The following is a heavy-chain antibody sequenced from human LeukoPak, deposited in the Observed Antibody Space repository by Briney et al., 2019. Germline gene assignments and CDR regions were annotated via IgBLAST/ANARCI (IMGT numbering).Heavy chain of an antibody. CDR1: GDSVSSNSAA. Sequence: SQAVSLTCAISGDSVSSNSAAWNWIRQSPSRGLEWLGNTYYRSKWYNGYAVSVKSRITINPDTSKNQFSLQLNSVTPEDTAVYYCARAQYYYDSSGYYPFDPWGQGTLVTVSS. D-gene: IGHD3-22*01. V-gene: IGHV6-1*01. J-gene: IGHJ5*02. CDR2: TYYRSKWYN. CDR3: ARAQYYYDSSGYYPFDP.